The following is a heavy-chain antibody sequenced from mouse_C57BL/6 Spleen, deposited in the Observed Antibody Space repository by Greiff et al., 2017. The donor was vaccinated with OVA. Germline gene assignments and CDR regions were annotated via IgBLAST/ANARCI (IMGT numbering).Heavy chain of an antibody. J-gene: IGHJ4*01. D-gene: IGHD1-1*01. CDR3: ARPGTTAMDY. CDR2: ISSGSSTI. Sequence: EVKLVESGGGLVKPGGSLKLSCAASGFTFSDYGMHWVRQAPEKGLEWVAYISSGSSTIYYADTVKGRFTISRDNAKNTLFLQMTSLRPEDTAMYYCARPGTTAMDYWGQGTSVTVSS. V-gene: IGHV5-17*01. CDR1: GFTFSDYG.